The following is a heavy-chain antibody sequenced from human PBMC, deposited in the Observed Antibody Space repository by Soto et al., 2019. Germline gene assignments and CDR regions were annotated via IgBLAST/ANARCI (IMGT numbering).Heavy chain of an antibody. CDR3: AKGTVGGYSFWSGYYSAGLDV. CDR2: ISGSADGT. D-gene: IGHD3-3*01. CDR1: GFTFDSYA. J-gene: IGHJ3*01. Sequence: EVKLLESGGGLAQPGGSLRLSCVGSGFTFDSYAISWVRQAPGERLQWIAAISGSADGTDYAHSVRGRFTISRDNAKKTLLLQMDSLRVGDRAVYFWAKGTVGGYSFWSGYYSAGLDVWGQGTMVTVS. V-gene: IGHV3-23*01.